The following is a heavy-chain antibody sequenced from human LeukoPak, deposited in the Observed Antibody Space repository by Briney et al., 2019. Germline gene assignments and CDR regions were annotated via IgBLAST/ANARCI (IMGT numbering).Heavy chain of an antibody. CDR2: IIPIFGTA. D-gene: IGHD3-22*01. CDR1: GGTFSSYA. V-gene: IGHV1-69*13. CDR3: ALPNYYDSSGPFDY. Sequence: GASVTVSCTASGGTFSSYAISWVRQAPGQGLEWMGGIIPIFGTANYAQKFQGRVTITADESTSTAYMELSSLRSEDTAVYYCALPNYYDSSGPFDYWGQGTLVTVSS. J-gene: IGHJ4*02.